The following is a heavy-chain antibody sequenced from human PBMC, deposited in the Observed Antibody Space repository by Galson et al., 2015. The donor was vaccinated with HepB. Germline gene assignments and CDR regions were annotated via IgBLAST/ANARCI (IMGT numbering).Heavy chain of an antibody. D-gene: IGHD3-10*01. Sequence: LRLSCATSGISFDSYAMHWVRQAPGKGLEWMAVISYDGGTTFHADSVKGRFTISRDNSGKTLHLQMNSLRSDDTAIYYCAYGSGSYFLDNWGQGTLVTVSS. CDR2: ISYDGGTT. V-gene: IGHV3-30*14. CDR1: GISFDSYA. J-gene: IGHJ4*02. CDR3: AYGSGSYFLDN.